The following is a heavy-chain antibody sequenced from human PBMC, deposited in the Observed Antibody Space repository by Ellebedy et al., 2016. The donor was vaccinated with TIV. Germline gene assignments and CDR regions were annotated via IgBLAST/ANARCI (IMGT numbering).Heavy chain of an antibody. CDR3: ARDGRGSGSYYKGDWFDP. V-gene: IGHV1-46*04. CDR2: INPSGGST. CDR1: GYTFTSYY. Sequence: ASVKVSCKASGYTFTSYYMHWVRQAPGQGLEWMGIINPSGGSTSYAQKLQARVTMTRDTSTSTVYMELSSLRSEDTAVYYCARDGRGSGSYYKGDWFDPWGQGTLVTVSS. D-gene: IGHD3-10*01. J-gene: IGHJ5*02.